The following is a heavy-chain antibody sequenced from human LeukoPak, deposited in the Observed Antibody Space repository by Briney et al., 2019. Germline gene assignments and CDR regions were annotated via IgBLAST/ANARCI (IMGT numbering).Heavy chain of an antibody. CDR1: GGSVNDGGFS. D-gene: IGHD1-7*01. CDR2: THHSGTT. Sequence: TLSLTCTASGGSVNDGGFSGSWIRQPLGKGLEWIGSTHHSGTTYYNPSLGGRVTMSVDTSKNHFSLKLTSATAADTAVYFCARNNSNYAAFDIWGQGTMVTVSS. J-gene: IGHJ3*02. V-gene: IGHV4-30-2*01. CDR3: ARNNSNYAAFDI.